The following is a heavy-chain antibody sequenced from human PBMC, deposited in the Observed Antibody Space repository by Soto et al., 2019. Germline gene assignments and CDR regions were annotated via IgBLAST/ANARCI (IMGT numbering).Heavy chain of an antibody. J-gene: IGHJ3*02. CDR2: IKSKSDGGTI. Sequence: GGSLRLSCAASGFTVTIAWMTGARQGPGKGLEWVGRIKSKSDGGTIDYAAPVKGRFTISRDDSKNTLYLQMNSLKTEDTAVYYCTTGPNLRPLAAFDIWGQGTVVTVSS. V-gene: IGHV3-15*01. CDR3: TTGPNLRPLAAFDI. CDR1: GFTVTIAW.